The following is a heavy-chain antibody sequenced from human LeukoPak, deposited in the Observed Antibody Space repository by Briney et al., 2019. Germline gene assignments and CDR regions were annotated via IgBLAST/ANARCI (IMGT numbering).Heavy chain of an antibody. Sequence: GGSLRLSCAASGFTLSSYAMSWVRQAPGKGLEWVSAISGSGGSTYYADSVKGRFTISRDNSKNTLYLQMNSLRAEDPAVYYCANHPLFGSGWYEPEIGYWGQGTLVTVSS. D-gene: IGHD6-19*01. CDR2: ISGSGGST. J-gene: IGHJ4*02. V-gene: IGHV3-23*01. CDR3: ANHPLFGSGWYEPEIGY. CDR1: GFTLSSYA.